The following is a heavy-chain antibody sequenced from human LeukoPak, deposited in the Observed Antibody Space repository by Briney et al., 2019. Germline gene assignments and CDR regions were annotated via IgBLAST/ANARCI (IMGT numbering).Heavy chain of an antibody. Sequence: GGSLRLSCAAFGFTFSTYPMHWVRQAPGKGLEWVAVISYDGNNKFYADSVKGRFTISRDNSKNTLYLQMNSLSAEDTAVYYCARSHYGSGSYYLADLDYWGQGTLVTVSS. V-gene: IGHV3-30-3*01. CDR2: ISYDGNNK. D-gene: IGHD3-10*01. CDR3: ARSHYGSGSYYLADLDY. CDR1: GFTFSTYP. J-gene: IGHJ4*02.